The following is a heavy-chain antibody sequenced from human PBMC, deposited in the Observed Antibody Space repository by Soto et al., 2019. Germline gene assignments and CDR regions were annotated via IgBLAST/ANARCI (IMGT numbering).Heavy chain of an antibody. V-gene: IGHV3-23*01. CDR3: APVDYGSGSYYNWFDP. Sequence: GGSLRLSCAASGFTFSSYAMSWVRQAPGKGLEWVSAISGSGGSTYYVDSVKGRFTISRDNSKNTLYLQMNSLRAEDTAVYYCAPVDYGSGSYYNWFDPWGQGTLVTVSS. J-gene: IGHJ5*02. D-gene: IGHD3-10*01. CDR1: GFTFSSYA. CDR2: ISGSGGST.